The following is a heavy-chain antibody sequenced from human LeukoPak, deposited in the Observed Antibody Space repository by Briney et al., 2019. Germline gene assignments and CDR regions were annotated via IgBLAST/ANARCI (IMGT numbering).Heavy chain of an antibody. V-gene: IGHV3-21*01. CDR1: GFTFSTYS. D-gene: IGHD3-10*01. J-gene: IGHJ4*02. Sequence: PGGSLRLSCAASGFTFSTYSMNWVRQAPGKGLEWVSSISSGSGYTYYADSVKGRFTISRDNAKNSLYLQMNSLRAEDTAAYYCTTDTFGARDSWGQGTLVTVSS. CDR3: TTDTFGARDS. CDR2: ISSGSGYT.